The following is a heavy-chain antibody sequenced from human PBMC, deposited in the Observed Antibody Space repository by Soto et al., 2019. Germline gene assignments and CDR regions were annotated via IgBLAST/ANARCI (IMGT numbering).Heavy chain of an antibody. D-gene: IGHD5-12*01. J-gene: IGHJ4*02. CDR3: ARSGRRGYSGYEN. CDR2: INPNSGNT. Sequence: ASVKVSCKASGYTFTSYAMHWVRQAPGQRLEWMGWINPNSGNTGYAQKFQGRVTMTRNTSISTAYMELSSLRSEDTAVYYCARSGRRGYSGYENWGQGTLVTVSS. CDR1: GYTFTSYA. V-gene: IGHV1-8*02.